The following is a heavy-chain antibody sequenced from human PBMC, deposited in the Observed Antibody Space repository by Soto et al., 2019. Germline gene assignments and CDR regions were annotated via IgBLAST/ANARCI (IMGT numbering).Heavy chain of an antibody. Sequence: LSLTCTASGGSISSSRYRWGWVRKPPGKGLEWIGTIYYSGSTHYNPSLKSRVTISVDTSKSQFSLRLNSVTAADTAVYYCATVDGLGVVTPFMDYWGQGTLVTVSS. CDR3: ATVDGLGVVTPFMDY. J-gene: IGHJ4*02. CDR2: IYYSGST. D-gene: IGHD3-3*01. V-gene: IGHV4-39*01. CDR1: GGSISSSRYR.